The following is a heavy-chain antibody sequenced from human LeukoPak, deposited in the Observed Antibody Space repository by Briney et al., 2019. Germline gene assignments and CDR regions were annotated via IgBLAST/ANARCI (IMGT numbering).Heavy chain of an antibody. CDR2: ISGLSTHI. CDR3: GRAFPPLRTSSAGDL. CDR1: RCTISDYD. D-gene: IGHD3-16*01. V-gene: IGHV3-21*03. Sequence: GGSLRLSCSASRCTISDYDMHWVRQAPGKGLEWVSSISGLSTHIYYGDSVKGRFSISRDNAKNSVYLQMYRLGVETTAIYYCGRAFPPLRTSSAGDLWGQGILVTVSS. J-gene: IGHJ4*02.